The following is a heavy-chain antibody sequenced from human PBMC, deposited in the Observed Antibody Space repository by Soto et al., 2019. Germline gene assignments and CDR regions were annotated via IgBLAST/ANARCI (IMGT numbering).Heavy chain of an antibody. CDR2: INAGNGNT. Sequence: QVQLVQSGAEEKKPGASVKVSCKASGYTFTSYAMHWVRQAPGQRLEWMGWINAGNGNTKYPQKFQGRVTITSDTSASTAYMELSSLRSEDTAVYYCARFAAAGDYWGQGTLVTVSS. D-gene: IGHD6-13*01. V-gene: IGHV1-3*05. CDR1: GYTFTSYA. CDR3: ARFAAAGDY. J-gene: IGHJ4*02.